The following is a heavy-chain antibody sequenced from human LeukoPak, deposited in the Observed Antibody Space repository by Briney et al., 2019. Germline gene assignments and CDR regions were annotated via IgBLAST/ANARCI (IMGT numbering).Heavy chain of an antibody. CDR3: ARWTGTTGLDY. D-gene: IGHD1-1*01. J-gene: IGHJ4*02. CDR2: INPSGGST. V-gene: IGHV1-46*01. CDR1: GYSISSYY. Sequence: ASVKVSCKASGYSISSYYMHWVRQAPGQGLEWMGIINPSGGSTTYAQKFRDRVTMTRDTSTTTVYMELSSLKSEDTAVYYCARWTGTTGLDYWGPGTLVTVSS.